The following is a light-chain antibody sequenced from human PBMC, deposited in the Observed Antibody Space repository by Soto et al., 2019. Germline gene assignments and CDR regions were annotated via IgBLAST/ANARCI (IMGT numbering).Light chain of an antibody. CDR3: QQYYSYPLT. Sequence: AIRMTQSPSSFSASTGDRVTITCRASQGISSYLAWYQQKTGKAPKLLIYAASTLQSGVPSRFSGSGSGPDFTLTISCLQSEDFATYYCQQYYSYPLTCGGGTKVEIK. V-gene: IGKV1-8*01. CDR2: AAS. CDR1: QGISSY. J-gene: IGKJ4*01.